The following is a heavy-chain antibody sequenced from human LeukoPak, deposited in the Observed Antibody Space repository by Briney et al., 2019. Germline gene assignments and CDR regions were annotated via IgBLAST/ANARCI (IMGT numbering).Heavy chain of an antibody. J-gene: IGHJ3*02. CDR2: IYTSGST. V-gene: IGHV4-61*02. CDR1: GGSISSGSYY. D-gene: IGHD6-19*01. CDR3: ARDSSGWKSNGAFDI. Sequence: PSETLSFTCTVSGGSISSGSYYWSWIRQPAGKGLEWIGRIYTSGSTNYNPSLKSRVTISVDTSKNQFSLKLSSVTAADTAVYYCARDSSGWKSNGAFDIWGQGTMVTVSS.